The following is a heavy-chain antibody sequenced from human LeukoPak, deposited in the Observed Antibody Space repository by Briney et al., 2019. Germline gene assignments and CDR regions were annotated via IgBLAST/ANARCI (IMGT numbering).Heavy chain of an antibody. CDR2: INHSGST. Sequence: PSETLSLTCAVYGGSFSGYYWSWIRQPPGEGLEWIGEINHSGSTNYNPSLKSRVTISVDTSKNQFSLKLSSVTAADTAVYYCARGHGHYIWGSYRNPGTYYFDYWGQGTLVTVSS. D-gene: IGHD3-16*02. CDR1: GGSFSGYY. V-gene: IGHV4-34*01. CDR3: ARGHGHYIWGSYRNPGTYYFDY. J-gene: IGHJ4*02.